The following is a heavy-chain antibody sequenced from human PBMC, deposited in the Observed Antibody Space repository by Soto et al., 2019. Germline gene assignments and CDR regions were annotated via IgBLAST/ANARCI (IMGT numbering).Heavy chain of an antibody. CDR3: TTLRLDP. CDR1: GYTFTALY. J-gene: IGHJ5*02. V-gene: IGHV1-2*02. D-gene: IGHD3-9*01. CDR2: VNPNTGLT. Sequence: ASVKVSCKASGYTFTALYMNWVRQAPGQGLEWMGWVNPNTGLTKYAQKFQGRVSMARDTSINTAYMELSGLTSDDTAVYYCTTLRLDPWGQGTLVTVSS.